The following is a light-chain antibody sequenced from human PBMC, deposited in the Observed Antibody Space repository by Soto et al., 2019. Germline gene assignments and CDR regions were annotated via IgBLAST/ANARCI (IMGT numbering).Light chain of an antibody. CDR1: QSISSN. CDR3: QQYNNWPPWT. V-gene: IGKV3-15*01. CDR2: GAS. J-gene: IGKJ1*01. Sequence: MTQSLSSLSASVGDTVTITCRASQSISSNLAWYQQKPGQAPRLLIYGASTRATGIPARFSGSGSGTEFTLTISSLQSEDFAVYYCQQYNNWPPWTFGQGTKVEIK.